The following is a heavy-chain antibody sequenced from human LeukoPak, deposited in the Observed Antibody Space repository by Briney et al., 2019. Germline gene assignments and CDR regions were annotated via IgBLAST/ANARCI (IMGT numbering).Heavy chain of an antibody. CDR1: GFTFSSYG. D-gene: IGHD1-1*01. V-gene: IGHV3-30*02. J-gene: IGHJ4*02. CDR3: ATQLDPAVLLDY. Sequence: GGSLRLSCAASGFTFSSYGMHWVRQAPGKGLEWVAFIRYDGNNKYYTDSVKGRFTISRDNSKNTLYLQMNSLRAEDTAVYYCATQLDPAVLLDYWGQGTLVTVSS. CDR2: IRYDGNNK.